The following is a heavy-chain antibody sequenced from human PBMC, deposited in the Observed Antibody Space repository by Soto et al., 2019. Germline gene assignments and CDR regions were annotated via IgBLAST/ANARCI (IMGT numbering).Heavy chain of an antibody. CDR1: GGSISSSSYY. CDR2: IYYSGST. CDR3: ARLEQLVAFYYYGMDV. D-gene: IGHD6-6*01. J-gene: IGHJ6*02. Sequence: SETLSLTCTVSGGSISSSSYYWGWIRQPPGKGLEWIGSIYYSGSTYYNPSLKSRVTISVDTSKNQFSLKLSSVTAADTAVYYCARLEQLVAFYYYGMDVWGQGTTVTVSS. V-gene: IGHV4-39*01.